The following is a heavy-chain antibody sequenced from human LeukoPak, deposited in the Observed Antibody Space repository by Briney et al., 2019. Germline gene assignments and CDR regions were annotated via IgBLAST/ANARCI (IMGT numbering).Heavy chain of an antibody. CDR3: TTGPKELPDY. D-gene: IGHD1-26*01. CDR2: IKSKTDGGPT. J-gene: IGHJ4*02. Sequence: GGSLRLSCAASGFTFSTYAMSWVRQAPGKGLEWVGRIKSKTDGGPTDYAAPVKGRFTISRDDSKNTLYLQMNSLKTEDTAVYYCTTGPKELPDYWGQGTLVTVSS. V-gene: IGHV3-15*01. CDR1: GFTFSTYA.